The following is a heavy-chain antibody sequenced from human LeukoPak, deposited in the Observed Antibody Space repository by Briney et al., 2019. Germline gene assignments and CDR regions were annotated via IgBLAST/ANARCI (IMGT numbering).Heavy chain of an antibody. V-gene: IGHV4-61*08. Sequence: SETLSLTCTVSGGSISSGGYYWSWIRQHPGKGLEWIGYIYYSGSTNYNPSLKSRVTISVDTSKNQFSLRLSSVTAADTAVYYCARGTMMVGPWGQGTLVTVSS. D-gene: IGHD3-22*01. J-gene: IGHJ5*02. CDR1: GGSISSGGYY. CDR2: IYYSGST. CDR3: ARGTMMVGP.